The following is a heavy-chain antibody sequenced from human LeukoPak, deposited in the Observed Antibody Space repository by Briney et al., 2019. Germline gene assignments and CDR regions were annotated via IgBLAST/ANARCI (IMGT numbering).Heavy chain of an antibody. Sequence: SETLSLTCTVSGGSISSGSYYWSWIRQPAGKGLEWIGRIYTSGSTHYNPSLKTRLTMSVDTSKNQFSLKLSSVTAADTAVYYCARLITGTTTAFDIWGQGTMVTVSS. CDR3: ARLITGTTTAFDI. D-gene: IGHD1-7*01. V-gene: IGHV4-61*02. CDR2: IYTSGST. J-gene: IGHJ3*02. CDR1: GGSISSGSYY.